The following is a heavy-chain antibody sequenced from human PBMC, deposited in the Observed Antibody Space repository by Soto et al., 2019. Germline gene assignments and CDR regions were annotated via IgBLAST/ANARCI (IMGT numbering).Heavy chain of an antibody. J-gene: IGHJ6*03. CDR2: INWNSGNI. CDR3: AKDIWNYGSMDV. V-gene: IGHV3-9*01. Sequence: EVQLVESGGGLVQPGRSLRLSCAASGFTFNDYAMHWVRQAPGKGLEWVSGINWNSGNIGYADSIKGRFTISRDNAKNSLYLQMNSLRTEDTALYCCAKDIWNYGSMDVWGNGTTVSVSS. D-gene: IGHD1-7*01. CDR1: GFTFNDYA.